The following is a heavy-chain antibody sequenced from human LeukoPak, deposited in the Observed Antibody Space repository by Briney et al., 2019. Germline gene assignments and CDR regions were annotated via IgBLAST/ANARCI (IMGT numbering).Heavy chain of an antibody. D-gene: IGHD5-24*01. CDR2: ISGSGNSP. V-gene: IGHV3-23*01. CDR3: ASGREGYNTAFGY. CDR1: GFSFRSYA. J-gene: IGHJ4*02. Sequence: PGGSLRLSCAASGFSFRSYAMNWVRQAPGRGLGWVSSISGSGNSPYYADFVKGRFTISRDNSKSTLYLQMNSLRAEDTAVYYCASGREGYNTAFGYWGQGTLLTVSS.